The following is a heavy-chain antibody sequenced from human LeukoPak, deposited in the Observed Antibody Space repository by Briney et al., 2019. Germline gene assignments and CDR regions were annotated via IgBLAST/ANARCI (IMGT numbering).Heavy chain of an antibody. CDR1: GCTFSSYA. V-gene: IGHV1-69*05. D-gene: IGHD3-3*01. J-gene: IGHJ6*03. CDR3: AKSTYYDFWSGYRSYYYMDV. CDR2: IIPIFGTA. Sequence: SVKVSCKASGCTFSSYAISWVRQAPGQGLEWMGGIIPIFGTANYAQKFQGRVTITTDESTSTAYMELSSLRSEDTAVYYCAKSTYYDFWSGYRSYYYMDVWGKGTTVTVSS.